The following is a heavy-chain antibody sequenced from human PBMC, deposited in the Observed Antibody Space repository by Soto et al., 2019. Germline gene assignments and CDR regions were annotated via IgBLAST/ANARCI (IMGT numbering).Heavy chain of an antibody. CDR2: MNPNSGNT. CDR1: GYTFTSYD. CDR3: ARAARLPPPYGDYVGWFDP. J-gene: IGHJ5*02. Sequence: ASVKVSCKASGYTFTSYDINWVRQATGQGLEWMGWMNPNSGNTGYAQKFQGRVTMTRNTSISTAYMELSSLRSEDTAVYYWARAARLPPPYGDYVGWFDPWGQGTLVTVSS. V-gene: IGHV1-8*01. D-gene: IGHD4-17*01.